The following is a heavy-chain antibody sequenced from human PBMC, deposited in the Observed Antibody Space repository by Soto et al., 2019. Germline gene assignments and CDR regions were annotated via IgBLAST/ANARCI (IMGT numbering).Heavy chain of an antibody. CDR1: GGTFSSYA. CDR3: ARDWGRYQLLEGNGMDV. V-gene: IGHV1-69*01. Sequence: QVQLVQSGAEVKKPGSSVKVSCKASGGTFSSYAISWVRQAPGQRLEWMRGIIPIFGTANSAQKFQGRVTITAGEATSTSYMELSSLKSEDTAVYYCARDWGRYQLLEGNGMDVSGHGTTVTVSS. D-gene: IGHD2-2*01. CDR2: IIPIFGTA. J-gene: IGHJ6*02.